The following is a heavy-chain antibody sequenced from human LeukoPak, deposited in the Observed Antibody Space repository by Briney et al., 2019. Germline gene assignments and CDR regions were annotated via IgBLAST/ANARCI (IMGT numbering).Heavy chain of an antibody. CDR2: INHSGST. D-gene: IGHD3-10*01. CDR3: ARDRSDVLLWFGELNYYYGMDV. Sequence: SETLSLTCAVYGGSFSGYYWSWIRQPPGKGLEWIGEINHSGSTNYNPSLKSRVTISVDTSKNQFSLKLSSETAADTAVYYCARDRSDVLLWFGELNYYYGMDVWGQGTTVTVSS. V-gene: IGHV4-34*01. J-gene: IGHJ6*02. CDR1: GGSFSGYY.